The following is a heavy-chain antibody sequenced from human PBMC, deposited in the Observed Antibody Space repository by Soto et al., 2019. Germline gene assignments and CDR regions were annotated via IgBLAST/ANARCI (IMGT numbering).Heavy chain of an antibody. CDR1: GYTFTSYA. D-gene: IGHD4-17*01. V-gene: IGHV1-3*05. CDR3: ARDDYLYYYGMDV. CDR2: INAGNGNP. Sequence: QVQLVQSGAEEKKPGASVKVSCKASGYTFTSYAMHWVRQAPGVRQAPGQRLEWMGWINAGNGNPKYSQKFQGRVTSARDTSASTAYMELSSLRSEGTAVYYCARDDYLYYYGMDVWGQGTTVTVSS. J-gene: IGHJ6*02.